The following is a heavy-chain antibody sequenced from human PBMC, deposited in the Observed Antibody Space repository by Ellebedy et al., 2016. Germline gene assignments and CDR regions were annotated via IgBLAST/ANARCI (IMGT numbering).Heavy chain of an antibody. D-gene: IGHD6-19*01. CDR1: GFSSSP. CDR2: ISFDGGNK. V-gene: IGHV3-30*04. J-gene: IGHJ4*02. CDR3: ARGVSSGWSRAIQY. Sequence: GGSLRLSCAVSGFSSSPMHWVRQAPGKGLEWVGLISFDGGNKYYADFVKGRFTISRDNSKNTLYLQMNSLRVEDTAVYYYARGVSSGWSRAIQYWGQGTLVPVSS.